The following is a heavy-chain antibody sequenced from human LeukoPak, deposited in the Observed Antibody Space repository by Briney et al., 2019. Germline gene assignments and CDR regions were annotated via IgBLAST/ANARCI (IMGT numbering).Heavy chain of an antibody. Sequence: SETLSLTCTVSGASISSYYWSWIRQPPGKGLEGIGYSYYSGSTHYNPSLKSRVTISVDTSKNQFSLRLSSMTAADTAVYYCASGPYPAAGTDHQFDYWGQGTLVTVSS. CDR2: SYYSGST. D-gene: IGHD6-13*01. J-gene: IGHJ4*02. CDR3: ASGPYPAAGTDHQFDY. CDR1: GASISSYY. V-gene: IGHV4-59*01.